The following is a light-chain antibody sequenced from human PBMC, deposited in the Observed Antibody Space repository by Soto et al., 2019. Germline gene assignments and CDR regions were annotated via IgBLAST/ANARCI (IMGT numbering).Light chain of an antibody. CDR2: GAS. J-gene: IGKJ1*01. CDR1: QSVSSSY. Sequence: EIVLTQSPGTLSLSPGERVTLSCRASQSVSSSYLAWYQQKLGQAPRLLIYGASSRATGIPDRFTGSGSGTDFTLTISRLEPEDFAVYYCQQYGSLPRTFGQGTKVEIK. V-gene: IGKV3-20*01. CDR3: QQYGSLPRT.